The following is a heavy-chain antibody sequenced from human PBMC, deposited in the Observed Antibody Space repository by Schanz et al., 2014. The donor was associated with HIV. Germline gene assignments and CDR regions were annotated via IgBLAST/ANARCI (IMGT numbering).Heavy chain of an antibody. CDR3: VGHGSSSS. V-gene: IGHV3-23*01. CDR1: GFTFSSHA. Sequence: EVQLLESGGDLVQPGGSLRLSCAASGFTFSSHAMSWVRQAPGKGLEWVSSITGSGDNTYYADSVKGRFTISRDNSKNMLYLQMNSLRVEDTALYYCVGHGSSSSWGLGTLVTVSS. J-gene: IGHJ5*02. CDR2: ITGSGDNT. D-gene: IGHD6-6*01.